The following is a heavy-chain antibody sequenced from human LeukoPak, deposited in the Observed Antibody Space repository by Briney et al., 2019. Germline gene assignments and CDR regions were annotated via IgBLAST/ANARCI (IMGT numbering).Heavy chain of an antibody. CDR2: ISGSSSYI. CDR3: SPITGAIDN. J-gene: IGHJ4*02. V-gene: IGHV3-21*01. D-gene: IGHD1-7*01. Sequence: NPGGSLRLSCSASGFTFSIYNMNWVRQTPGKGLEWVSSISGSSSYIYYADSVKGRFTISRDNAKRSLYLQMNSLRAEDTAVYYCSPITGAIDNWGQGTLVTVSS. CDR1: GFTFSIYN.